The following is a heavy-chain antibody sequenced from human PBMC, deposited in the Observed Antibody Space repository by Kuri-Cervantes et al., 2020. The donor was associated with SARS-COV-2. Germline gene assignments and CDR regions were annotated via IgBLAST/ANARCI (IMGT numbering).Heavy chain of an antibody. V-gene: IGHV4/OR15-8*01. CDR1: GGAIRTYNC. Sequence: SETLSLTCVVSGGAIRTYNCWTWVRQPPGKGLQWIGEIFHDGPPKFNPSLSLKGRVTMSLDKSKNQFSLNLTSVTAADTAVYYCARESTYTFDIWGQGTLVTVSS. CDR3: ARESTYTFDI. J-gene: IGHJ3*02. D-gene: IGHD2-2*02. CDR2: IFHDGPP.